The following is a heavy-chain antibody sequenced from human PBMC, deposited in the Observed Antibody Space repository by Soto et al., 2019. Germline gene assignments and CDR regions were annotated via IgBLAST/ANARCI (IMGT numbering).Heavy chain of an antibody. CDR2: MNPNSGNT. Sequence: QVQLVQSGAEVKKPGASVKVSCKASGYTFTSYDINWVRQATGQGLEWMGWMNPNSGNTGYAQKFQGRGTMTRNTSISTAYMELSSLRSEDTAVYYCAGVRFLLSSSPLGYWGQGTLVTVSS. CDR3: AGVRFLLSSSPLGY. J-gene: IGHJ4*02. CDR1: GYTFTSYD. D-gene: IGHD6-6*01. V-gene: IGHV1-8*01.